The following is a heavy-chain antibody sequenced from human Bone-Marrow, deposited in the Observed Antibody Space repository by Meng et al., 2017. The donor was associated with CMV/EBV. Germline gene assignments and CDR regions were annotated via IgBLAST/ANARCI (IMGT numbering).Heavy chain of an antibody. CDR1: GFTVSNSY. J-gene: IGHJ4*02. CDR2: IYSGGST. CDR3: APKPGIAVAGTDY. D-gene: IGHD6-19*01. Sequence: GESLKISCAASGFTVSNSYMSWVRQAPGKGLEWVAVIYSGGSTYYADSVKGRLTISRDHSKNTLYLQMNSLRSEDTAVYYCAPKPGIAVAGTDYWGQGTLVTVSS. V-gene: IGHV3-53*05.